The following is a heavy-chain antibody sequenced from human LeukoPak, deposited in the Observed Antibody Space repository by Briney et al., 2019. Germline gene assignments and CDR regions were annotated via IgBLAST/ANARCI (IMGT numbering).Heavy chain of an antibody. J-gene: IGHJ4*02. CDR3: ARDNVATGWIY. D-gene: IGHD6-19*01. CDR2: INKEGSEK. CDR1: GFTFRTYW. Sequence: GGSLRLSCAASGFTFRTYWMSWVHQAPGKGLEWVANINKEGSEKHYVDSVKGRFTISRDNAKNSLYLQMNSLRADDTAVYYCARDNVATGWIYWGQGTLVTVSS. V-gene: IGHV3-7*05.